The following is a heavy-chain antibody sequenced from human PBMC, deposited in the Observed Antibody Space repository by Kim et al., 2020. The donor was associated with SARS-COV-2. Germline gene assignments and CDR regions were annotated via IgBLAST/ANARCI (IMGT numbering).Heavy chain of an antibody. Sequence: SVKVSCKASGGTFSSYAISWVRQAPGQGLEWMGGIIPIFGTANYAQKFQGRVTITADESTSTAYMELSSLRSEDTAVYYCARDPIAVAGTEGFDYWGQGTLVTVSS. CDR3: ARDPIAVAGTEGFDY. J-gene: IGHJ4*02. D-gene: IGHD6-19*01. V-gene: IGHV1-69*13. CDR2: IIPIFGTA. CDR1: GGTFSSYA.